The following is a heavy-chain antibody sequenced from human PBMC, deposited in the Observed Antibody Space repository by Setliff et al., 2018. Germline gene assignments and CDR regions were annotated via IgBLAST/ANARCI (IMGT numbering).Heavy chain of an antibody. CDR2: IKSNADGGTT. CDR1: GFTFSNAW. Sequence: GGCLRLSCAASGFTFSNAWMTWVRQAPGKGLEWVGRIKSNADGGTTDYVAPVKGRFTISRDDSKNTLYLQMNSLTPEDTALYYCAKDSSWYLDYWGQGTLVTVSS. J-gene: IGHJ4*02. D-gene: IGHD6-13*01. V-gene: IGHV3-15*01. CDR3: AKDSSWYLDY.